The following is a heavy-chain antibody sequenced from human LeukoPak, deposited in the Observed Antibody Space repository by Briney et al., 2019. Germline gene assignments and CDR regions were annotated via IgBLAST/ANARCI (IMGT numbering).Heavy chain of an antibody. Sequence: PGGSLRLSCAASGFSFSNYEMNWVRQAPGKGLEWVSYISSSGSTIYYADSVKGRFTISRDNAKNSLYLQMNSLRAEDTAVYYCARPSDIVVVPAAKRAYYYGMDVWGQGTTVTVSS. CDR1: GFSFSNYE. J-gene: IGHJ6*02. CDR3: ARPSDIVVVPAAKRAYYYGMDV. V-gene: IGHV3-48*03. D-gene: IGHD2-2*01. CDR2: ISSSGSTI.